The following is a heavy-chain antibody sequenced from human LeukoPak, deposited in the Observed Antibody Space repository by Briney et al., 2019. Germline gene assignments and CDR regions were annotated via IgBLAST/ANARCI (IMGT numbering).Heavy chain of an antibody. Sequence: ASVKVSCKASGGTFSSYAISWVRQAPGQGLEWTGRIIPIFGTANYAQKFQGRVTITTDESTSTAYMGLSSLRSEDTAVYYCATGYSSGPYYFDYWGQGTLVTVSS. D-gene: IGHD6-19*01. V-gene: IGHV1-69*05. CDR1: GGTFSSYA. CDR2: IIPIFGTA. J-gene: IGHJ4*02. CDR3: ATGYSSGPYYFDY.